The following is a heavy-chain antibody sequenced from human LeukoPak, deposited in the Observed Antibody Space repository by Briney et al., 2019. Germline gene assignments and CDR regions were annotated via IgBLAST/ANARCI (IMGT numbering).Heavy chain of an antibody. V-gene: IGHV3-9*01. CDR2: ISWSRGSI. CDR1: RFTFYAYA. Sequence: GMSVTLSCAACRFTFYAYARLRLRPAPGKGRVGVTGISWSRGSIGYAVSVRARFTIYRDNDKNSLYLQMNSLRAADTDLYYWAKQFTPNYYDSSGWNWFDPWGQGTLVTVSS. CDR3: AKQFTPNYYDSSGWNWFDP. D-gene: IGHD3-22*01. J-gene: IGHJ5*02.